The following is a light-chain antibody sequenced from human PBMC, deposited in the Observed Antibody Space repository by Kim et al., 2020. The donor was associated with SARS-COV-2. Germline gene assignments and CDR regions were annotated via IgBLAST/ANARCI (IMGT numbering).Light chain of an antibody. Sequence: ERVMTQSPATLSVSPGERATLSCRASQSVARNLAWYQQKPGQAPRLLIYDVSTRATGIPDRFSGSGSGTEFTLTISSLQSEDFAVYYCQQYNAWPPWTFGQGTKVDIK. CDR2: DVS. CDR3: QQYNAWPPWT. J-gene: IGKJ1*01. V-gene: IGKV3-15*01. CDR1: QSVARN.